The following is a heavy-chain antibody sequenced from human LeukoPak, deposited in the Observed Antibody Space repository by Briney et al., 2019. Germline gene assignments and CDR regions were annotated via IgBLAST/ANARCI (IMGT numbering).Heavy chain of an antibody. CDR2: IYYSGST. CDR1: GGSIRSSAYY. Sequence: SETLSLTCTVSGGSIRSSAYYWGGIRQPPGRGLEWIGTIYYSGSTNYNPSLKSRVTISLDMSKNQFSLKLNSVTAADTAMYYCARHPQPFDIWGHGTMVTVSS. CDR3: ARHPQPFDI. V-gene: IGHV4-39*01. D-gene: IGHD6-13*01. J-gene: IGHJ3*02.